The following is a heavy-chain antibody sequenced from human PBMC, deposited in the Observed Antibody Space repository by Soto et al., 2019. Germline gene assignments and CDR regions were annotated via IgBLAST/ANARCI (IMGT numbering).Heavy chain of an antibody. D-gene: IGHD3-16*02. CDR2: IRSKAYGGTT. CDR1: GFTFGDYA. CDR3: TRDLGYYDYVWGSYRYAFDI. Sequence: GGSLRLSCTASGFTFGDYAMSWFRQAPGKGLEWVGFIRSKAYGGTTEYAASVKGRFTISRDDSKSIAYLQMNSLKTEDTAVYYCTRDLGYYDYVWGSYRYAFDIWGQGTMVTVSS. J-gene: IGHJ3*02. V-gene: IGHV3-49*03.